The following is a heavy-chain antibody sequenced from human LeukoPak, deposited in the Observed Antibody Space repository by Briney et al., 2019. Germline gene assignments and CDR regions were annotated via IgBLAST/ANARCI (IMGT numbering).Heavy chain of an antibody. V-gene: IGHV4-59*01. CDR1: GGSFSGYY. J-gene: IGHJ4*02. Sequence: PSETLSLTCAVYGGSFSGYYWSWIRQPPGKGLEWIGYIYYSGSTNYNPSPKSRVTISVDTSKNQFSLKLSSVTAADTAVYYCARERQQLAYFDYWGQGTLVTVSS. D-gene: IGHD6-13*01. CDR3: ARERQQLAYFDY. CDR2: IYYSGST.